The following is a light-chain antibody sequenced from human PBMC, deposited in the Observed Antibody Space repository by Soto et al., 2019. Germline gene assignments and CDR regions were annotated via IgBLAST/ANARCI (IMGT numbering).Light chain of an antibody. Sequence: IVRTQSPATLSVSPGERATLSCRASQSVSSNLAWYQQKPGQAPRLLIYGASTRATGIPARFSGSGSGTEFTLTISSLQSEDFAFYYCQQYNNWPPLTFGGGTKVDIK. CDR1: QSVSSN. CDR2: GAS. CDR3: QQYNNWPPLT. J-gene: IGKJ4*01. V-gene: IGKV3-15*01.